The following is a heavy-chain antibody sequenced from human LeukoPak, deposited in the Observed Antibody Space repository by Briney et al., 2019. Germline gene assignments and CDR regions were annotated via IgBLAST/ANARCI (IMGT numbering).Heavy chain of an antibody. D-gene: IGHD3-10*01. Sequence: SETLSLTCAVYGGSFSGYYWSWIRQPAGKGLEWIGRIYTSGSTNYNPSLKSRVTMSVDTSKNQFSLKLSSVTAADTAVYYCARGRIWFGELSPPLPYYYYYMDVWGKGTTVTISS. CDR3: ARGRIWFGELSPPLPYYYYYMDV. J-gene: IGHJ6*03. V-gene: IGHV4-59*10. CDR2: IYTSGST. CDR1: GGSFSGYY.